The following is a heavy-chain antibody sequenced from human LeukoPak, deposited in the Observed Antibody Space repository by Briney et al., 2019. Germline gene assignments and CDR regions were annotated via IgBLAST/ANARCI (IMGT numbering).Heavy chain of an antibody. CDR1: GYTFTSYD. D-gene: IGHD3-16*01. Sequence: ASVKVSCKASGYTFTSYDINWVRQATGQGLEWMGWMNSNSGDTGYAPKFQGRVTMTRNTSISTGYMELNSLRSEDTAVYYCARGGGGEFDYWGQGTLVTVSS. V-gene: IGHV1-8*01. CDR3: ARGGGGEFDY. J-gene: IGHJ4*02. CDR2: MNSNSGDT.